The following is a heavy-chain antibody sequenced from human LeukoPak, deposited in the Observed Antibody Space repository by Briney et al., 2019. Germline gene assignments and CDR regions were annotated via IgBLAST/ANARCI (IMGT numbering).Heavy chain of an antibody. Sequence: ASVKVSCKASGYTFTSYYMHWVRRAPGQGLEWMGIINPGGGSTNYAQKFQGRVTMTRDTSTSTVYMELNSLRSEDTAVYYCARGMRNFLHWGQGTLVTVSS. CDR2: INPGGGST. CDR1: GYTFTSYY. V-gene: IGHV1-46*01. CDR3: ARGMRNFLH. J-gene: IGHJ1*01.